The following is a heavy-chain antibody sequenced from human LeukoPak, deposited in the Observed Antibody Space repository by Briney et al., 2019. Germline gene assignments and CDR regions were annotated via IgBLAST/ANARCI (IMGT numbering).Heavy chain of an antibody. CDR3: ARDLFAAPAFDY. V-gene: IGHV1-18*01. D-gene: IGHD2-21*01. Sequence: ASVTVSCKASGYTFTSYGISWVRQAPGQGLEWMGWISAYNGNTNYAQKLQGRVTMTTDTSTSTAYMELRSLRSDDTAVYYCARDLFAAPAFDYWGQGTLVTVSS. CDR2: ISAYNGNT. CDR1: GYTFTSYG. J-gene: IGHJ4*02.